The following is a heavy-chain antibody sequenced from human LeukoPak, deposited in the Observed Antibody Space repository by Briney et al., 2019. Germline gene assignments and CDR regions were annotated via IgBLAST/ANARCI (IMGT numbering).Heavy chain of an antibody. J-gene: IGHJ4*02. CDR2: IYHSGST. CDR1: GYSISSGYY. D-gene: IGHD5-18*01. Sequence: SETLSLTCSVSGYSISSGYYWGWSRQPPGKGVEWIGSIYHSGSTYYKPSLKSRVTISIDTSKNHFSLKLRSVTAADTAVYYCATAISGYSYGLTYYFDYWGQGTLVTISS. V-gene: IGHV4-38-2*02. CDR3: ATAISGYSYGLTYYFDY.